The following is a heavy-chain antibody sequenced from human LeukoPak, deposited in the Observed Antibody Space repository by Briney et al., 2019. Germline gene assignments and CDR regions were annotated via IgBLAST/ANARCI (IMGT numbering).Heavy chain of an antibody. J-gene: IGHJ4*02. D-gene: IGHD3-9*01. CDR3: ARRPLRYFDWLPAGFDY. CDR1: GGSFSGYY. V-gene: IGHV4-34*01. CDR2: INHSGST. Sequence: SENLSLNCAVYGGSFSGYYWSWIRQPPGKGLEWIGEINHSGSTNYNPSLKSRVTISVDTSKNQFSLKLSSVTAADTAVYYCARRPLRYFDWLPAGFDYWGQGTLVTVSS.